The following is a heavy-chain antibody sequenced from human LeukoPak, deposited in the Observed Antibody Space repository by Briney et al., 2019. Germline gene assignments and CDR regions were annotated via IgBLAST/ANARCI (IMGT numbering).Heavy chain of an antibody. Sequence: TGESLKISCKGSGYTFTSYWISWVRQMPGKGLEWMGRIDPSDSYTNYSTSFQGHVTISADKSISIAYLQWSSLRASDTAMYYCARHVGGSTGWCRHWGQGTLVTVSS. CDR2: IDPSDSYT. D-gene: IGHD6-19*01. CDR3: ARHVGGSTGWCRH. V-gene: IGHV5-10-1*01. J-gene: IGHJ1*01. CDR1: GYTFTSYW.